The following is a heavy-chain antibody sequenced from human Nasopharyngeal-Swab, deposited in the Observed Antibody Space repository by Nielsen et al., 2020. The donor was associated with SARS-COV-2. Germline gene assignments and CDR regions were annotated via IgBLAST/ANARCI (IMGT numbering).Heavy chain of an antibody. V-gene: IGHV3-21*01. CDR1: GFSFSSGT. CDR2: ISSDSGAK. CDR3: LRGDRRDY. Sequence: AESLRLSCAVSGFSFSSGTMNWLRQAPGEALEWSPSISSDSGAKYHADSVKGRFTISRDNAKNSLYLEMNSLRAEDTAVYYCLRGDRRDYWGPGTLVSVSS. J-gene: IGHJ4*02.